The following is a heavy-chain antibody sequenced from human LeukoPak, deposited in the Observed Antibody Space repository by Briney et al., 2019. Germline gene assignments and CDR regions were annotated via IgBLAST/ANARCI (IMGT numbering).Heavy chain of an antibody. CDR3: ARDRYCTNGVCYIFDY. CDR1: GYTFTGYY. V-gene: IGHV1-2*02. CDR2: INPDSGGT. D-gene: IGHD2-8*01. Sequence: ASVKVSCKASGYTFTGYYMHWVRQAPGQGLEWMGWINPDSGGTNYAQKFQGRATMTRDTSISTAYMELSRLRSDDTAVYYCARDRYCTNGVCYIFDYWGQGTLVTVSP. J-gene: IGHJ4*02.